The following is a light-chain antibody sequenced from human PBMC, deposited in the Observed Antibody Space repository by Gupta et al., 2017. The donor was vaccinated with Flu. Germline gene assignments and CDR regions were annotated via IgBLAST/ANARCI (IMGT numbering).Light chain of an antibody. CDR3: MQGTYWQT. J-gene: IGKJ1*01. Sequence: PVTLGQPASISCRSSQSLVHRNGNIYLTWFQQRPGQSPRRLIYRVSNRDSGVPDRFSGSGSGTDFTLKISRVEAEDVGVYYCMQGTYWQTFGPWTKVEIK. CDR1: QSLVHRNGNIY. V-gene: IGKV2-30*02. CDR2: RVS.